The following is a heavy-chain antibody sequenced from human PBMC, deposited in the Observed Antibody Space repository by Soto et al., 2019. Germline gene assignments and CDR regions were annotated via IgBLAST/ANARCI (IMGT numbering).Heavy chain of an antibody. D-gene: IGHD3-3*01. V-gene: IGHV1-8*01. J-gene: IGHJ6*02. CDR2: MNPISGDT. Sequence: QVQLVQSGAEVKKPGASVKVSCKASGYTFTTYDIKWVRQASGQGREWMGWMNPISGDTGYAQKFQGRVTMTRDTSISTAYMELSSLRSEDTAVYYCARVPRGSGYRQIYYYYNGMDVWGQGTTVTVSS. CDR3: ARVPRGSGYRQIYYYYNGMDV. CDR1: GYTFTTYD.